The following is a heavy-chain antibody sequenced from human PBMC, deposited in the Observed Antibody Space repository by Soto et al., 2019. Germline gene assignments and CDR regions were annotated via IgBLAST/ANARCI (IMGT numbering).Heavy chain of an antibody. D-gene: IGHD3-16*01. J-gene: IGHJ3*01. V-gene: IGHV4-31*03. CDR3: TRGAWGYAFDV. CDR2: IHYSEST. CDR1: GDSISSGGYY. Sequence: LSLTCTVSGDSISSGGYYWTWIRQHPGKGLEWIAYIHYSESTYYNPSLKSRVVVSMDTSKKQFSMRLSSVTAADTAVYYCTRGAWGYAFDVWGQGTMVTVSS.